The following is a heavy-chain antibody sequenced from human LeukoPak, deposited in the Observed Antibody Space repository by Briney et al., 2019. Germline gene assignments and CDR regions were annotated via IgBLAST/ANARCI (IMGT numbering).Heavy chain of an antibody. Sequence: PSETLSLTCTVSGGSISSSSYYWSWIRQPPGRGLEWIGYVHYSGSTNKNSSLKSRVTISVDTSKKQFSLKLSSVTAADTAVYYCARGVELLDWGQGTLVTVSS. V-gene: IGHV4-61*01. D-gene: IGHD1-7*01. CDR3: ARGVELLD. CDR1: GGSISSSSYY. J-gene: IGHJ4*02. CDR2: VHYSGST.